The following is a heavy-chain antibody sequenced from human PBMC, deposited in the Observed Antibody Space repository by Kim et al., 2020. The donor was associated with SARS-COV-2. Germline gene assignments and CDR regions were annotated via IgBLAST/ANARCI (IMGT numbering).Heavy chain of an antibody. CDR3: ARGASGRLWFGELFDY. CDR2: INTNTGNP. CDR1: GYTFTSYA. Sequence: ASVKVSCKASGYTFTSYAMNWVRQAPGQGLEWMGWINTNTGNPTYAQGFTGRFVFSLDTSVSTAYLQISSLKAEDTAVYYCARGASGRLWFGELFDYWGQGTLVTVSS. D-gene: IGHD3-10*01. J-gene: IGHJ4*02. V-gene: IGHV7-4-1*02.